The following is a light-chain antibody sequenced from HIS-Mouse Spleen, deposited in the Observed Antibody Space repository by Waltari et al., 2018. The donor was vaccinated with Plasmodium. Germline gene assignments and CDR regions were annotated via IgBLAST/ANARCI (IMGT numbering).Light chain of an antibody. Sequence: AIRMTQSPSSFSASTGDRVTITCRASQGISSYLAWYQQKPGKAPNRLIYAASTLQSGVPSRFSGSGSGTDVTLTISCLQSEDFATYYCQQYYSYLLTFGGGTKVEIK. CDR3: QQYYSYLLT. J-gene: IGKJ4*01. CDR2: AAS. CDR1: QGISSY. V-gene: IGKV1-8*01.